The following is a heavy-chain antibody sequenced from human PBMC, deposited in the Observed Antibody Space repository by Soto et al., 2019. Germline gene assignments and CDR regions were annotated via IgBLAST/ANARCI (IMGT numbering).Heavy chain of an antibody. CDR1: GYTFASYA. CDR2: INAGNGNT. D-gene: IGHD4-4*01. J-gene: IGHJ6*02. V-gene: IGHV1-3*01. Sequence: ASVKFSCKASGYTFASYAMHWVRQAPGQMLECMGWINAGNGNTKYSQKFQGRVTITRDTSASTAYMELSSLRSEDTTVYSCARDHPLPTVVTTYHYYYGIDVWGQGTTVTVSS. CDR3: ARDHPLPTVVTTYHYYYGIDV.